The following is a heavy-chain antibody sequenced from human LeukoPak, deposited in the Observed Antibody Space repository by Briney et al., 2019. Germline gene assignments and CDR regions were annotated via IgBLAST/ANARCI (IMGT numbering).Heavy chain of an antibody. Sequence: KPSETLSLTCTVSGSSISNYYWSWIRQPAGKGLEWIGRIYSSGSINSNSSLKRRPTMTVDTTNYQDSLRQSFVTGAATGMYYCARGRGGQWWNFDFGGRGTLVAVSS. J-gene: IGHJ4*02. CDR1: GSSISNYY. D-gene: IGHD2-15*01. CDR3: ARGRGGQWWNFDF. CDR2: IYSSGSI. V-gene: IGHV4-4*07.